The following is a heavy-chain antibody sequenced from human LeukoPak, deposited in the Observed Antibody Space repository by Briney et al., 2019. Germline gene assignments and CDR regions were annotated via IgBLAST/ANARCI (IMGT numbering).Heavy chain of an antibody. J-gene: IGHJ3*02. Sequence: GGSLRLSCAASGFTVSSNYMSWVRQAPGKGLEWVSVIYSGGSTYYADSVKGRFTISRDNSKNTLYLQMNSLRAEDTAVYYCASREYGPRSRAFDIWGQGTMVTVSS. CDR1: GFTVSSNY. CDR3: ASREYGPRSRAFDI. D-gene: IGHD3-10*01. V-gene: IGHV3-53*01. CDR2: IYSGGST.